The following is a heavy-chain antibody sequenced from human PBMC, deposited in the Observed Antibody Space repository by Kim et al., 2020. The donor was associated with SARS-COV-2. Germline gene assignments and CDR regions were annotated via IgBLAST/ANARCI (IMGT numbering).Heavy chain of an antibody. CDR1: GFTFSDHY. V-gene: IGHV3-72*01. D-gene: IGHD3-16*01. CDR3: ARGAFDI. CDR2: IRNKANTYTT. Sequence: GGSLRLSCAASGFTFSDHYMDWVRQAPGKGLEWVGRIRNKANTYTTKYAASVKGRFTISRDDSKNSLYLQMNSLKTEDTAVYYCARGAFDIWGQGTKVTVSS. J-gene: IGHJ3*02.